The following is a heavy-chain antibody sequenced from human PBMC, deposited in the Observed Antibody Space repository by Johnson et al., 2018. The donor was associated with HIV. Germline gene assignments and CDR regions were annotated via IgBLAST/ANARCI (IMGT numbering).Heavy chain of an antibody. D-gene: IGHD6-6*01. Sequence: EVQLVESGGGLVQPGGSLRLSCAGSGFTVSRNYMSWVRQAPGKGLEWVSIIYSGGSTYYADSVKGRFSISRDNSKNTLHLQMNSLRAEDTAVYYCARDTSIAAARAFDIWGQGTMVTVSS. CDR3: ARDTSIAAARAFDI. J-gene: IGHJ3*02. V-gene: IGHV3-66*02. CDR1: GFTVSRNY. CDR2: IYSGGST.